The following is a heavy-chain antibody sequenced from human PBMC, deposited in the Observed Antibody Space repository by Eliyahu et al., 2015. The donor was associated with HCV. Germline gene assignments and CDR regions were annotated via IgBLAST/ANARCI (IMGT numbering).Heavy chain of an antibody. CDR2: IYYSGST. D-gene: IGHD3-22*01. CDR3: ARLSWYYYDSSAYYRFDY. Sequence: QMQLQESGPGLVKPSETLPLTCXVSXXSIGXSNYYWGWIRQPPGKGLEWIGNIYYSGSTYYNPSLKSRVTIFVGTSKNQFSLKLSSVTAADTAVYYCARLSWYYYDSSAYYRFDYWGQGTLVTVSS. CDR1: XXSIGXSNYY. J-gene: IGHJ4*02. V-gene: IGHV4-39*01.